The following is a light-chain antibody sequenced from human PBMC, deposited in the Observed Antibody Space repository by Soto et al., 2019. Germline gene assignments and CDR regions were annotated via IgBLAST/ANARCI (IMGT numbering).Light chain of an antibody. CDR3: AAWDDSLSGVI. Sequence: QSVLTQPPSASGAPGQRVTISCSGGSSNIGRYNVFGYQHLPGTAPKLLIYMNYQRPSGVPDRFSGFKSGTSASLAISGLRSEDESEYYCAAWDDSLSGVIFGGGTKLTVL. CDR1: SSNIGRYN. CDR2: MNY. V-gene: IGLV1-47*01. J-gene: IGLJ2*01.